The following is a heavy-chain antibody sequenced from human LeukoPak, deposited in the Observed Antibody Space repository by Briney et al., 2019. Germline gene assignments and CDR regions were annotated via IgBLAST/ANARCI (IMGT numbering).Heavy chain of an antibody. V-gene: IGHV1-18*01. Sequence: ASVKVSCKASGYTFTSYGISWVRQAPGQGLEWMGWISANNGYTKYTQKLQGRVSMTTDTSTRTAYMELRSLRSDDTAVYYCARDETASYCTNGVCYVGPLDYWGQGTLVTVSS. CDR3: ARDETASYCTNGVCYVGPLDY. CDR2: ISANNGYT. D-gene: IGHD2-8*01. CDR1: GYTFTSYG. J-gene: IGHJ4*02.